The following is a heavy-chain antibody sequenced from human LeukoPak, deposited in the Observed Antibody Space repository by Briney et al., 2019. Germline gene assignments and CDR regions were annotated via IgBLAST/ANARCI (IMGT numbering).Heavy chain of an antibody. J-gene: IGHJ6*02. V-gene: IGHV1-69*13. CDR1: GGTFSSYA. D-gene: IGHD6-19*01. CDR3: ARGLDPLYYYYGMDV. CDR2: IIPIFGTA. Sequence: ASVNVSCKASGGTFSSYAISWVRQAPGQGLEWMGGIIPIFGTANYAQKFQGRVTITADESTSTAYMELSSLRSEDTAVYYCARGLDPLYYYYGMDVWGQGTTVTVSS.